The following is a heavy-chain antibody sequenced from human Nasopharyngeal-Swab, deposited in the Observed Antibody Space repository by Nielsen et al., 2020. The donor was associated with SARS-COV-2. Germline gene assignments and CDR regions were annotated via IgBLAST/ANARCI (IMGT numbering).Heavy chain of an antibody. CDR2: IDDSGNT. CDR3: TSDSRTQPYSSSNWFDP. D-gene: IGHD6-6*01. V-gene: IGHV4-59*13. CDR1: GDSIRSYY. Sequence: SETLSLTCTASGDSIRSYYWNWIRQTPGKGLEWIGYIDDSGNTKYTPSLKNRVSISMDTSSNHFSLELRSVTAADTAVYFCTSDSRTQPYSSSNWFDPWGQGTLVTVSS. J-gene: IGHJ5*02.